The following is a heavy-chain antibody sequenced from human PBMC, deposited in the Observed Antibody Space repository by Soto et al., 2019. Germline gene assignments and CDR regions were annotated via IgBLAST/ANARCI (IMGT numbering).Heavy chain of an antibody. CDR3: AKVHESDYYDSSAPVY. CDR1: GFTFSSYA. J-gene: IGHJ4*02. CDR2: ISGSGGST. D-gene: IGHD3-22*01. Sequence: GGSLRLSCAASGFTFSSYAMSWVRRAPGKGLEWVSAISGSGGSTYYADSVKGRFTISRDNSKNTLYLQMNSLRAEDTAVYYCAKVHESDYYDSSAPVYWGQGTLVTVSS. V-gene: IGHV3-23*01.